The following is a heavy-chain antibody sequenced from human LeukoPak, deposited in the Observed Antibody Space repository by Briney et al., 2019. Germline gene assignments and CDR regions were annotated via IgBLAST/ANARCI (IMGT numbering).Heavy chain of an antibody. J-gene: IGHJ4*02. Sequence: ASVKVSCKASGYTFTGYYMHWVRQAPGQGLEWMGWINPNSGGTNYAQKFQGRVTMTRDTSISTAYMELSRLRSDDTAVYYCARAGSSIAARPRYGSDYWGQGTLVTVSS. D-gene: IGHD6-6*01. CDR2: INPNSGGT. CDR1: GYTFTGYY. V-gene: IGHV1-2*02. CDR3: ARAGSSIAARPRYGSDY.